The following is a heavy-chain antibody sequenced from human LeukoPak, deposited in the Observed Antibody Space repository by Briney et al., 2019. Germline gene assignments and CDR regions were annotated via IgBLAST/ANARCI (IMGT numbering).Heavy chain of an antibody. CDR3: ARGRYFDWLSPDGFDI. J-gene: IGHJ3*02. CDR1: GFTFSTYS. Sequence: PAGSLRLSCTASGFTFSTYSLNWVRQAPGKGLEWVSSISSSSSYIYYADSVKGRFTISRDNAKNSLYLQMNSLRAEDTAVYFCARGRYFDWLSPDGFDIWGQGTMVTVSS. CDR2: ISSSSSYI. D-gene: IGHD3-9*01. V-gene: IGHV3-21*01.